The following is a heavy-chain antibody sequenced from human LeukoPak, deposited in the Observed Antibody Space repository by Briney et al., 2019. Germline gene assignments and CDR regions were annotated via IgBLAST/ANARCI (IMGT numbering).Heavy chain of an antibody. J-gene: IGHJ3*02. V-gene: IGHV1-69*04. CDR3: ASRSHRKALDI. CDR2: ILPILGAT. CDR1: RPTFDSYD. D-gene: IGHD1-14*01. Sequence: SVKVSCKTSRPTFDSYDINWVRQAPGQGLEWMGRILPILGATNYAQKFQGTVTLTADTSTNTAYMELSNLRSEDTALYFCASRSHRKALDIWGQGTMVTVSS.